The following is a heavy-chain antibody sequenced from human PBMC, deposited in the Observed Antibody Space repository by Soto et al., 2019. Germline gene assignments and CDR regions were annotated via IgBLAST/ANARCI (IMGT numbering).Heavy chain of an antibody. J-gene: IGHJ4*02. CDR3: AGGIAARPLGY. D-gene: IGHD6-6*01. CDR2: IYHSGST. CDR1: GGSISSGGYS. V-gene: IGHV4-30-2*01. Sequence: QLQLQESGSGLVKPSQTLSLTCAVSGGSISSGGYSWSWIRQPPGKGLEWIGYIYHSGSTYYNPSIKSRVTISVDRSKNQFSLRLSSVIAADTAVYYCAGGIAARPLGYWGQGTLVTVSS.